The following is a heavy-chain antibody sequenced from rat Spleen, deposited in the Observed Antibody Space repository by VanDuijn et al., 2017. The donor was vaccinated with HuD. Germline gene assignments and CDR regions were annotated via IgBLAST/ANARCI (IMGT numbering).Heavy chain of an antibody. CDR3: ARHGLGSWYFDF. CDR2: ISTSGGTT. CDR1: GFTFSSYD. D-gene: IGHD5-1*01. V-gene: IGHV5-25*01. Sequence: EVQLVESGGGLAQPGRSLKLSCAVSGFTFSSYDMAWVRQAPTRGLEWVASISTSGGTTYYRDSVRGRFTISRDNAKSTLYLQMNSLRSEDTATYYCARHGLGSWYFDFWGPGTMVTVSS. J-gene: IGHJ1*01.